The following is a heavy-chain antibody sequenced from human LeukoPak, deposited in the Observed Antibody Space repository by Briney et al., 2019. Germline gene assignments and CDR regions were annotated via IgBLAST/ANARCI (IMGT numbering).Heavy chain of an antibody. V-gene: IGHV1-3*01. CDR2: INAGNGNT. CDR3: ARAGTTVTDFDY. Sequence: ASVKVSCKASGYTFTSYAMHWVRQAPGQRLEWMGWINAGNGNTKYSQKFQGRVTITRDTSASTAYMELSSLRSEDMAVYYCARAGTTVTDFDYWGQGTLVTVSS. D-gene: IGHD4-17*01. J-gene: IGHJ4*02. CDR1: GYTFTSYA.